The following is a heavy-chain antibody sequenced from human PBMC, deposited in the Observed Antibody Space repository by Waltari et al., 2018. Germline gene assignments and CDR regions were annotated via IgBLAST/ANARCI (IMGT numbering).Heavy chain of an antibody. J-gene: IGHJ6*02. CDR1: GYTFITYG. V-gene: IGHV1-18*01. CDR3: VRDMRYFDYLGAAYYGMDV. Sequence: QVQLLQSGAEVKKPGASVKVSCKASGYTFITYGISWVRQAPGQGPEWMGWIHTDNGNTNYAQKLQGRVTMTTDTSTSTVYMELRSLRSDDTAVYYCVRDMRYFDYLGAAYYGMDVWGQGTTVTVSS. D-gene: IGHD3-9*01. CDR2: IHTDNGNT.